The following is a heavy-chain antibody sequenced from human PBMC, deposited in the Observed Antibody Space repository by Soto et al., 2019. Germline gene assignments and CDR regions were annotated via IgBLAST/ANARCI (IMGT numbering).Heavy chain of an antibody. CDR3: ARGYTWNY. CDR1: ADEIHNSG. Sequence: ENLYRKTGADEIHNSGIVWVRQAPAQGLEWMGRISAYSGNTNYAQKFQPRVTMTTDTSTSTAYMELKSLKSDDTAVYYYARGYTWNY. CDR2: ISAYSGNT. J-gene: IGHJ6*01. V-gene: IGHV1-18*04. D-gene: IGHD1-20*01.